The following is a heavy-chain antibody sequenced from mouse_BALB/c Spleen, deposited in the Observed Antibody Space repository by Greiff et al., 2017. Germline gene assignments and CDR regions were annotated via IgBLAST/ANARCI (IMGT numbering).Heavy chain of an antibody. V-gene: IGHV2-9*02. CDR1: GFSLTSYG. CDR2: IWAGGST. J-gene: IGHJ4*01. Sequence: VKLMESGPGLVAPSQSLSITCTVSGFSLTSYGVHWVRQPPGKGLEWLGVIWAGGSTNYNSALMSRLSISKDNSKSQVFLKMNSLQTDDTAMYYCARDPYYYGSSYGAMDYWGQGTSVTVSS. CDR3: ARDPYYYGSSYGAMDY. D-gene: IGHD1-1*01.